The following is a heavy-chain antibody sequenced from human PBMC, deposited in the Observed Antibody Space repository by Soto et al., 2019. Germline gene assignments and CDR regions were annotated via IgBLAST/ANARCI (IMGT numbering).Heavy chain of an antibody. Sequence: ASVKVSCKALGGTFTDSSMHWVRQAPRQGLEWMGWINLNSGGTYYAQKFHGRVTMTRDTSNGTAYMELNGLTSDDTAMYFCARDLGGYDVYRPDSWGQGTLVTVSS. CDR1: GGTFTDSS. D-gene: IGHD5-12*01. CDR3: ARDLGGYDVYRPDS. V-gene: IGHV1-2*02. CDR2: INLNSGGT. J-gene: IGHJ5*01.